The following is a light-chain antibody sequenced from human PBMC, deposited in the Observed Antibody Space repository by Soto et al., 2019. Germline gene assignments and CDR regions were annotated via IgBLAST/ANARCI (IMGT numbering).Light chain of an antibody. CDR3: QQRSNWLLT. J-gene: IGKJ4*01. CDR2: DAS. CDR1: QSVGSY. V-gene: IGKV3-11*01. Sequence: EIVLTQSPATLSLSPGERATLSCRASQSVGSYLAWYQQKPGQAPRLLIYDASNRATGIPARFSGSGSGTDFTLTISSLDPEDFAVYYCQQRSNWLLTFGGGTKVEIK.